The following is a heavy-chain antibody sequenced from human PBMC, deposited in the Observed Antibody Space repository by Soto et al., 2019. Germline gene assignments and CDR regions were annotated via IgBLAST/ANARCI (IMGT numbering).Heavy chain of an antibody. CDR1: GFTINTYS. V-gene: IGHV3-48*01. CDR2: ITSTIST. Sequence: EVQLVKSGRGLVQPGGSLRLSCEASGFTINTYSMNWVRQAPGKGLESVSHITSTISTYYADSVKGRFTISRDNVKNSLYLQMNNLRAEDTAVYYCATTRGGYWGQGTLVTVSS. D-gene: IGHD2-15*01. CDR3: ATTRGGY. J-gene: IGHJ4*02.